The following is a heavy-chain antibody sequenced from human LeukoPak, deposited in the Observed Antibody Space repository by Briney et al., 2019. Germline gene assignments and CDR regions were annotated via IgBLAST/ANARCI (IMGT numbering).Heavy chain of an antibody. D-gene: IGHD3-9*01. CDR2: IIPIFGTA. CDR1: GGTFSSYA. CDR3: ARDRYDILTGFDY. J-gene: IGHJ4*02. Sequence: SVKVSCKASGGTFSSYAISWVRQAPGQGLEWMGGIIPIFGTANYAQKFQGRVTITADESTSTAYMELSSLRSEDTAVYYCARDRYDILTGFDYWGQGTLVTVSS. V-gene: IGHV1-69*01.